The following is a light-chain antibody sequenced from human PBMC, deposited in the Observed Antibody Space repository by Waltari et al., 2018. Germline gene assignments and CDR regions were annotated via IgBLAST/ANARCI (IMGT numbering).Light chain of an antibody. CDR1: HPTSYY. CDR2: DKD. Sequence: SSELTQDPAVSVALGPPVRITCQRDHPTSYYVSWFQQKPGQAPMLVIYDKDNRPSGIPERFSGSSSGNIASLTITGAQAEDEADYYCNSRDTRGNHFVVFGGGTKLTVL. CDR3: NSRDTRGNHFVV. J-gene: IGLJ2*01. V-gene: IGLV3-19*01.